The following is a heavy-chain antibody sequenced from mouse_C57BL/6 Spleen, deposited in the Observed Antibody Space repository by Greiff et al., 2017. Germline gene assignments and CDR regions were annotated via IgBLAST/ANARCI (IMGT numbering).Heavy chain of an antibody. CDR2: IDPSDSYT. Sequence: QVQLQQPGAELVNPGASVMLSCKASAYTSPSSWSPWVKQRPGKGLEWLGEIDPSDSYTNYNQKFKGKATLTVDTSSSTAYMQISSLTSEDSAVYDSARGITTGGCYFDYWGQGTTLTVSS. CDR3: ARGITTGGCYFDY. D-gene: IGHD1-1*01. V-gene: IGHV1-50*01. J-gene: IGHJ2*01. CDR1: AYTSPSSW.